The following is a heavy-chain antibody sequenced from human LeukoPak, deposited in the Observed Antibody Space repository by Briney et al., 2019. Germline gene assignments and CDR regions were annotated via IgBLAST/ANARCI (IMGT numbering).Heavy chain of an antibody. CDR1: GDSINNYN. CDR3: ARAFTIFGAGGFDV. J-gene: IGHJ3*01. V-gene: IGHV4-4*07. D-gene: IGHD3-3*01. Sequence: SETLSLTCTISGDSINNYNWNWIRQPAGKGLEWIGRIYVTGNTNYNPSLKSRVAMSVDTSKIHFSLRLTSVTAADTAVYYCARAFTIFGAGGFDVWGQGTFVTVSS. CDR2: IYVTGNT.